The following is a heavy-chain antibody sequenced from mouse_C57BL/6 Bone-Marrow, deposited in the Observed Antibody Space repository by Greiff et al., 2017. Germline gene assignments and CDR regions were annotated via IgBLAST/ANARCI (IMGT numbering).Heavy chain of an antibody. Sequence: VQLQQPGAELVKPGASVKLSCKASGYTFTSYWMQWVKQRPGQGLEWIGEIDPSDSYTNYNQKFQGKDTLTVDTSSSTAYMQLSSLTSEDSAVYYCARGDSSGSTCAYWGKGTLVTVSA. CDR1: GYTFTSYW. CDR3: ARGDSSGSTCAY. D-gene: IGHD3-2*02. V-gene: IGHV1-50*01. CDR2: IDPSDSYT. J-gene: IGHJ3*01.